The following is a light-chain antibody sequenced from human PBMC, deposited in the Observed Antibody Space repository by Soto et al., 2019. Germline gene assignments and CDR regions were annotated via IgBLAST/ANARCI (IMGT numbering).Light chain of an antibody. Sequence: QSVLTQPPSVSGAPGQRVTISCTGSSSNIGAGYHVHWYQQLPGTAPKLLIYGNSNRPSGVPDRFSGSKSGTSASLAITGLQAEDEAEYYCQSYDSSLSGSLVFGGGTKLTVL. CDR2: GNS. V-gene: IGLV1-40*01. CDR3: QSYDSSLSGSLV. CDR1: SSNIGAGYH. J-gene: IGLJ3*02.